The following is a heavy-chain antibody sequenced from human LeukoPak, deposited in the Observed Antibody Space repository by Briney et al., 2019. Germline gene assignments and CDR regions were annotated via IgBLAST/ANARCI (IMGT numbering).Heavy chain of an antibody. J-gene: IGHJ4*02. Sequence: SETLSLTCAVSGGSISSSNWWNWVRQPPGKGLEWIGEIYHSGSTNYNPSLKSRVTISVDTSKNQFSLKLRSVTAADTAVYYCARLVDYGSGSHWGQGTLVIVSS. CDR3: ARLVDYGSGSH. V-gene: IGHV4-4*02. CDR2: IYHSGST. D-gene: IGHD3-10*01. CDR1: GGSISSSNW.